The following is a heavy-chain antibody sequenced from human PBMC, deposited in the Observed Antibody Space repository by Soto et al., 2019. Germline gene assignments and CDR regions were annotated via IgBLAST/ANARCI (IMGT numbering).Heavy chain of an antibody. J-gene: IGHJ3*02. CDR2: IYYSVST. Sequence: WTWIRQRPGNGLEWIGYIYYSVSTYYSPSLKSRLSIALDTSKNQFSLRLSSVTAADTAMYYCARARLRAVYAFDIWGQGTMGTVSS. CDR3: ARARLRAVYAFDI. V-gene: IGHV4-31*02. D-gene: IGHD5-12*01.